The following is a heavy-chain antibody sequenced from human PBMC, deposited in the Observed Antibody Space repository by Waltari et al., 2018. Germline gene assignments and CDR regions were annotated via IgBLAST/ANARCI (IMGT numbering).Heavy chain of an antibody. V-gene: IGHV4-34*01. Sequence: QVQVQQWGAGLLKPSETLSLTCAVYGGSFSGYYWSWIRQSPGKGLEWIGEINHSGNTKYNPSLKGRVTIALDTSKNQFSLRLSSVTAADTAVYHCAIRSTGWFDPWGLGTLVTVSS. CDR3: AIRSTGWFDP. J-gene: IGHJ5*02. CDR2: INHSGNT. CDR1: GGSFSGYY.